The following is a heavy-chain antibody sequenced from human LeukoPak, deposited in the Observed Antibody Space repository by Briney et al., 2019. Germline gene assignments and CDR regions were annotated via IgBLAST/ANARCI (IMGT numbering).Heavy chain of an antibody. D-gene: IGHD3-22*01. CDR1: GFTFSSYA. V-gene: IGHV3-30*01. Sequence: GRSLRLSCAASGFTFSSYAMHWVRQAPGKGLEWVAVISYDGSNKYYADSVKGRFTISRDNSQNTLYLQMNSLRAEDTAVYYCARAHTMIVPLPYDYWGQGTLVTVSS. CDR2: ISYDGSNK. CDR3: ARAHTMIVPLPYDY. J-gene: IGHJ4*02.